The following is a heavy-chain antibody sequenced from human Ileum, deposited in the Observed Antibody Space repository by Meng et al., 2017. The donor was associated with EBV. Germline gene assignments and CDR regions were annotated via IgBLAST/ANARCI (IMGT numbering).Heavy chain of an antibody. CDR1: GFTFSSYG. CDR2: ISYDGSNK. CDR3: AKDRVAAAGMGAFQH. V-gene: IGHV3-30*18. Sequence: QVQLVASGGGVVQPGRSLRLSCAASGFTFSSYGMHWVRQAPGKGLEWVTLISYDGSNKDYADSVKGRFTISRDNSKNTLYVQMNSLRAEDTAVYYCAKDRVAAAGMGAFQHWGQGTLFTVSS. J-gene: IGHJ1*01. D-gene: IGHD6-13*01.